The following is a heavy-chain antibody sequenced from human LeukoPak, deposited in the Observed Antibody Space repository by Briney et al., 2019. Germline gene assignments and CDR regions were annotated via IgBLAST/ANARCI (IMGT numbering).Heavy chain of an antibody. CDR1: GGSISSYY. V-gene: IGHV4-59*01. CDR3: ARDQGRHSGYDYGDYGMDV. J-gene: IGHJ6*02. D-gene: IGHD5-12*01. CDR2: IYYSGST. Sequence: SETLSLTCTVSGGSISSYYWSWIRQPPGKGLEWIGYIYYSGSTNYNPSLKSRVTISVDTSKNQFSLKLSSVTAADTAVYYCARDQGRHSGYDYGDYGMDVWGQGTTVTVSS.